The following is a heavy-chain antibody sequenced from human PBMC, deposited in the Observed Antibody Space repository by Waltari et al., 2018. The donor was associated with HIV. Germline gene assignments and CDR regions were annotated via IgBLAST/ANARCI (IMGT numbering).Heavy chain of an antibody. D-gene: IGHD3-10*01. CDR3: ARQRNYDGSGCYLDY. J-gene: IGHJ4*02. V-gene: IGHV4-39*01. Sequence: LQESGPGLVKPSETLSLTCTVSGGSISNSDYYWGWIRQPPGKGLERIGSIYYSGSTYYNPSRKSRVTISVDTAKNQFSLKLNSVTAADTAVYYCARQRNYDGSGCYLDYWGQGTLVTVSS. CDR1: GGSISNSDYY. CDR2: IYYSGST.